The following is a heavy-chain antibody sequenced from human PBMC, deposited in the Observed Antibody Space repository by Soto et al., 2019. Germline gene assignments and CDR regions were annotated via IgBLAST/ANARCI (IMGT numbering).Heavy chain of an antibody. J-gene: IGHJ4*02. CDR2: IIPIFGTA. CDR3: ARDKAGSGYYFIFDY. D-gene: IGHD3-22*01. V-gene: IGHV1-69*06. CDR1: GGTFSSYA. Sequence: SVKVSCKASGGTFSSYAISWVRQAPGQGLEWMGGIIPIFGTANYAQKFQGRVTITADKSTSTAYMELSSLRSEDTAVYYCARDKAGSGYYFIFDYWGQGTLVTVSS.